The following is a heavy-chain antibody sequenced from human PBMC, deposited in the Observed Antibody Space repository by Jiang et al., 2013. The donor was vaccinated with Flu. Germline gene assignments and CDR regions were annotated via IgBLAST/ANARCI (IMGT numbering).Heavy chain of an antibody. D-gene: IGHD1-14*01. V-gene: IGHV5-10-1*01. Sequence: SLRISCQASGYNFTSTWISWVRQMPGKGLEWMGRIDPSDSYTNYIPSFQGHVTISIDRSITTAYLQWSSLKASDTAMYYCARLSGGTLDYWGQGTLVTASS. CDR1: GYNFTSTW. CDR2: IDPSDSYT. J-gene: IGHJ4*02. CDR3: ARLSGGTLDY.